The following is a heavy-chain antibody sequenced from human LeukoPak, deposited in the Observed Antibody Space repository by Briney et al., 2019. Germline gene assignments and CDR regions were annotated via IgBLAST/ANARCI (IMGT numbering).Heavy chain of an antibody. CDR1: GYTFAGYY. Sequence: ASVKVSCKDSGYTFAGYYIHWVRQAPGQGLEWMGWINPNSGNTKYAQKFQGRVTITRDTSISTAYMELSRLRSDDTAVYYCARGGYGCNVIRDYMDVWGKGTTVTISS. J-gene: IGHJ6*03. V-gene: IGHV1-2*02. CDR3: ARGGYGCNVIRDYMDV. D-gene: IGHD4-23*01. CDR2: INPNSGNT.